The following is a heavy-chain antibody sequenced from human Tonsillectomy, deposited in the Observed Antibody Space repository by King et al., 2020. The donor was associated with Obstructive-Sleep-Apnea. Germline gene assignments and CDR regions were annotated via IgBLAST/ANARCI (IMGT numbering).Heavy chain of an antibody. J-gene: IGHJ4*01. CDR3: ARRGKDATFSDGPTQEYFFDY. Sequence: QLQESGPGLVKPSETLSLVCTVSGDSISSGGYYWGWIRQSPGKGLDWIGSIFYSGRPYYNPSFRSRVSMSVDTSKNQFSLEINSVTAADTAVYYCARRGKDATFSDGPTQEYFFDYWGHGTLVTVSS. CDR2: IFYSGRP. CDR1: GDSISSGGYY. V-gene: IGHV4-39*07. D-gene: IGHD2-15*01.